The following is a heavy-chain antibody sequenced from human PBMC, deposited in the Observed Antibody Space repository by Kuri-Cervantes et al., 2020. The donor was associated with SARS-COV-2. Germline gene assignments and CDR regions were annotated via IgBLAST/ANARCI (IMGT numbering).Heavy chain of an antibody. CDR2: ISFGGTNK. D-gene: IGHD5-12*01. J-gene: IGHJ4*02. CDR3: AKDRVRRGYSGYVTLDY. CDR1: GFTFSSYG. V-gene: IGHV3-30*18. Sequence: GESLKISCAASGFTFSSYGMHWVRQAPGKGLEWVAVISFGGTNKYYADSVKGRFTISRDNSKNTLYLQMNSLRAEDTAVYYCAKDRVRRGYSGYVTLDYWGQGTLVTVSS.